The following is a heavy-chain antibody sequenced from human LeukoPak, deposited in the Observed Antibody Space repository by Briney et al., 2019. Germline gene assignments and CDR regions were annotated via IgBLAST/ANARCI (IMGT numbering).Heavy chain of an antibody. V-gene: IGHV3-11*06. CDR1: GFTFSDYY. CDR2: ISSGSSYT. CDR3: AREVGAHSSGWRGGYYFDY. D-gene: IGHD6-19*01. J-gene: IGHJ4*02. Sequence: PGGSLRLSCAASGFTFSDYYMSWIRQAPGKGLEWVSYISSGSSYTNYANSVKGRFTISRDNDKKSLYLKMNSLRAEDTAVYYCAREVGAHSSGWRGGYYFDYWGQGTLVTVSS.